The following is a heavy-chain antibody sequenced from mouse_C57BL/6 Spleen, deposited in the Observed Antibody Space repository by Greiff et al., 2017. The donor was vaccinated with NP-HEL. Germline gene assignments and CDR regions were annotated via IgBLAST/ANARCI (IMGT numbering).Heavy chain of an antibody. CDR1: GFSFNTYA. Sequence: EVMLVESGGGLAQPKGSLKLSCAASGFSFNTYAMNWVRQAPGKGLEWVARIRSKSNNYATYYADSVKDRFTISRDDSESMLYLQMNNLKTEDTAMYYCVRHEGTTVVAKDWYFDVWGTGTTVTVSS. V-gene: IGHV10-1*01. D-gene: IGHD1-1*01. J-gene: IGHJ1*03. CDR3: VRHEGTTVVAKDWYFDV. CDR2: IRSKSNNYAT.